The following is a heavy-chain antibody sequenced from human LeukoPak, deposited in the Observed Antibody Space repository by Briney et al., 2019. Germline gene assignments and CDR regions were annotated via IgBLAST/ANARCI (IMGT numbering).Heavy chain of an antibody. J-gene: IGHJ4*02. CDR2: ISGSGGST. CDR3: AKVRLGYDISTGYYPRLGFDY. D-gene: IGHD3-9*01. Sequence: PGGTLRLSCAASGFTFSSYAMSWVRQAPGKGLEWVSAISGSGGSTYYADSVKGRFTISRDNSKNTLYLQMNSLRAEDTAVYYCAKVRLGYDISTGYYPRLGFDYWGQGTLVTVSS. CDR1: GFTFSSYA. V-gene: IGHV3-23*01.